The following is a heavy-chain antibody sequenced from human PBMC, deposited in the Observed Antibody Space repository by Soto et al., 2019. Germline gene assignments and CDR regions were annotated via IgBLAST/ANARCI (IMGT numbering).Heavy chain of an antibody. CDR3: ARGGSGSDWDYYGMDV. J-gene: IGHJ6*02. Sequence: EVQLVESGGGLVQPGGSLRLSCAGSALNASKNYMSWVRQPPGKGLEWVSVIYSGGTTYYADSVKDRFSISRDNSKSTLYLQIDNLRAGDTAVYYCARGGSGSDWDYYGMDVWGQGTTVTVSS. CDR2: IYSGGTT. CDR1: ALNASKNY. V-gene: IGHV3-66*01. D-gene: IGHD3-10*01.